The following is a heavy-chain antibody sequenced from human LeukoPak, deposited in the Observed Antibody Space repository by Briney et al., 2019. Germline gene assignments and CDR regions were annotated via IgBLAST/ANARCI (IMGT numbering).Heavy chain of an antibody. CDR2: ILYDGTNQ. V-gene: IGHV3-30-3*01. CDR3: ARDFRDYRDYVAYFDS. J-gene: IGHJ4*02. CDR1: GFTFSTYA. Sequence: GGSLRLSCAASGFTFSTYAMYWVRQAPGKGLEWVAVILYDGTNQYYADSVKGRFTISRDNSRNTLYLQMNSLKVEDTAVYYCARDFRDYRDYVAYFDSWGQGTLVTVSS. D-gene: IGHD4-17*01.